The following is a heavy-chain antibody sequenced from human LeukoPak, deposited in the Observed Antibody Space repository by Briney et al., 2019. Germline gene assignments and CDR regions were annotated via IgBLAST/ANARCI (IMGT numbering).Heavy chain of an antibody. Sequence: LGESLKISCKGSGYSFTSYWIGWVRQAPGQGLEWMGWISAYNGNTNYAQKLQGRVTMTTDTSTSTAYMELRSLRSDDTAVYYCAREFYSSGWLSYYYGMDVWGQGTTVTVSS. J-gene: IGHJ6*02. V-gene: IGHV1-18*04. CDR1: GYSFTSYW. CDR2: ISAYNGNT. D-gene: IGHD6-19*01. CDR3: AREFYSSGWLSYYYGMDV.